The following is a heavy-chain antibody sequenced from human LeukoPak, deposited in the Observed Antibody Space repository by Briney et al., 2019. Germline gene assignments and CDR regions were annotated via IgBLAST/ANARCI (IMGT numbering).Heavy chain of an antibody. V-gene: IGHV3-21*01. CDR1: GFTFSSYA. D-gene: IGHD6-6*01. CDR2: ISSSSSYI. CDR3: ARGFVAAPNWFDP. Sequence: GGSLRLSCAASGFTFSSYAMHWVRQAPGKGLEWVSSISSSSSYIYYADSVKGRFTISRDNAKNSLYLQMNSLRGEDTAVYYCARGFVAAPNWFDPWGQGTLVTVSS. J-gene: IGHJ5*02.